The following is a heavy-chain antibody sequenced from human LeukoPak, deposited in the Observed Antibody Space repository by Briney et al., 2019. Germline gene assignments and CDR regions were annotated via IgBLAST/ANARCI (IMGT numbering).Heavy chain of an antibody. V-gene: IGHV3-30*18. J-gene: IGHJ4*02. D-gene: IGHD3-22*01. CDR2: ISYDGSNK. CDR1: GFSLSSHW. Sequence: GGSLRLSCAASGFSLSSHWMSWVRQAPGKGLEWVAVISYDGSNKYYADSVKGRFTISRDNSKNTLYLQMNSLRAEDTAVYYCAKDHYYDSSGYPSFDYWGQGTLVTVSS. CDR3: AKDHYYDSSGYPSFDY.